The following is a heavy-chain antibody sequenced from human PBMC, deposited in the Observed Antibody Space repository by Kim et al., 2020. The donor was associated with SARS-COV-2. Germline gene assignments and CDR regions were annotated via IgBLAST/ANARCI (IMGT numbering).Heavy chain of an antibody. CDR2: IYYSGST. CDR1: GGSISSGGYY. D-gene: IGHD3-3*01. CDR3: ARAQVRTIFGVVIIVNAFDI. Sequence: SETLSLTCTVSGGSISSGGYYWSWIRQHPGKGLEWIGYIYYSGSTYYNPSLKSRVTISVDTSKNQFSLKLSSVTAADTAVYYCARAQVRTIFGVVIIVNAFDIWGQGPMVTVSS. V-gene: IGHV4-31*03. J-gene: IGHJ3*02.